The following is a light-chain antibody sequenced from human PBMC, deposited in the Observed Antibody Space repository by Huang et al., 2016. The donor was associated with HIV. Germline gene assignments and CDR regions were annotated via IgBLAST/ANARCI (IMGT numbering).Light chain of an antibody. CDR2: GAS. J-gene: IGKJ5*01. V-gene: IGKV1-9*01. CDR1: QAISTY. CDR3: QQFSSYPLA. Sequence: IQLTQSPSSLSASVGDRVTITCRASQAISTYLAWYQQKPGKAPKLLIHGASTLQSGVPSRFSGGGSGTDYTLTISGLQPEDLATYYCQQFSSYPLAFGQGTRLEIK.